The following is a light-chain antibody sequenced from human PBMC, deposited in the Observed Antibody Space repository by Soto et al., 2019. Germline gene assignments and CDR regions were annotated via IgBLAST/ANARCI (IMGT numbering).Light chain of an antibody. Sequence: EIVLRQSPATLSLTPGERATLSCRASQSVSSYFAWYQQKPGQAPRLLIYDASNRATGIPARFSGSGSGTDFTLTISSLEAEDFAVYYCQQRSNWPTFGQGTRLEIK. CDR3: QQRSNWPT. V-gene: IGKV3-11*01. CDR2: DAS. J-gene: IGKJ5*01. CDR1: QSVSSY.